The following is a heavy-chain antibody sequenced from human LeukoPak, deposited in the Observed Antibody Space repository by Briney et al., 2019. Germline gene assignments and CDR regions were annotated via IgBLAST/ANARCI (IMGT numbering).Heavy chain of an antibody. J-gene: IGHJ1*01. CDR3: TTAMVVTAILYFQH. D-gene: IGHD2-21*02. CDR1: GGSINNHY. CDR2: IKSKTDDGTT. V-gene: IGHV3-15*01. Sequence: ETLSLTCIVSGGSINNHYWTWVRQAPGKGLEWFGRIKSKTDDGTTDYAAPVKGRFTISRDDSKNTLYLQMNSLKTEDTAVYYCTTAMVVTAILYFQHWGQGTLVTVSS.